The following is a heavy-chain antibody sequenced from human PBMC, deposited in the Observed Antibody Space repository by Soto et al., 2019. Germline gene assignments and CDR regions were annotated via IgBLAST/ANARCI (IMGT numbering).Heavy chain of an antibody. D-gene: IGHD2-15*01. Sequence: QVQLVQSGAEVKKPGSSVKVSCKASGGTFSSYAISWVRQAPGQGLEWMGGIIPIFGTANYAQKFQGRVTITADESTSTAYMELSSLRSEDTAVYYCARALGCYSPETYYYYGMDVWGQGTTVTVSS. J-gene: IGHJ6*02. CDR2: IIPIFGTA. CDR3: ARALGCYSPETYYYYGMDV. V-gene: IGHV1-69*01. CDR1: GGTFSSYA.